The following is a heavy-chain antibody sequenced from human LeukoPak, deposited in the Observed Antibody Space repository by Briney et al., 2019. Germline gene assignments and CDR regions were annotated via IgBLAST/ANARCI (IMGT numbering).Heavy chain of an antibody. Sequence: ASVNVSCKACVYTFTSYYMHWVRQAPAQGLEGREIINSSGGSTSYARKFKGRVAMPRDTSTSTVYMELSSLRSEDTAVYYGASPGEKDYYFGYWGQGPRVTVSS. CDR1: VYTFTSYY. J-gene: IGHJ4*02. CDR2: INSSGGST. V-gene: IGHV1-46*01. CDR3: ASPGEKDYYFGY. D-gene: IGHD3-16*01.